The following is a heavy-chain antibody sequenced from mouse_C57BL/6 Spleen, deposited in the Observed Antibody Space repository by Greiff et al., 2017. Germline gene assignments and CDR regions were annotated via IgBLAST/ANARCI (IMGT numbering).Heavy chain of an antibody. V-gene: IGHV5-12*01. CDR1: GFTFSDYY. CDR3: ARMMGAMDY. Sequence: EVKLVESGGGLVQPGGSLKLSCAASGFTFSDYYMYWVRQTPEKRLEWVASLSNGGGSTYYPDTVKGRFTISRDNAKNTLYLQMSRLKSEDTAMYYCARMMGAMDYWGQGTSVTVSS. CDR2: LSNGGGST. D-gene: IGHD2-3*01. J-gene: IGHJ4*01.